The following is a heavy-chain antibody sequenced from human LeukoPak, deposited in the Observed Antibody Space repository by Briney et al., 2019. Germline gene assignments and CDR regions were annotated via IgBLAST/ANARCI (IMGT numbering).Heavy chain of an antibody. J-gene: IGHJ6*02. D-gene: IGHD3-3*01. CDR1: GYTSTSYG. V-gene: IGHV1-18*01. CDR2: ISAYNGNT. CDR3: ARGGYYDFWSGTSDYYYYGMDA. Sequence: ASVKVSCKASGYTSTSYGISWVRQAPGQGLEWMGWISAYNGNTNYAQKLQGRVTMTTDTSTSTAYMELRSLRSDDTAVYYCARGGYYDFWSGTSDYYYYGMDAWGQGTTVTVSS.